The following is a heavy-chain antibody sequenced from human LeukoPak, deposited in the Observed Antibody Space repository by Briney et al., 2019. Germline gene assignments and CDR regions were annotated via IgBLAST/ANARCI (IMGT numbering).Heavy chain of an antibody. D-gene: IGHD1-26*01. Sequence: GSLRLSCAASGFTFSSYWMSWVRQAPGKGLEWVANIKQDGSEKYYVDSVKGRFTISRDNAKISLYLQMNSLRAEDTAVYYCARDLPRGLVDYWGQGTLVTVSS. CDR2: IKQDGSEK. CDR3: ARDLPRGLVDY. CDR1: GFTFSSYW. J-gene: IGHJ4*02. V-gene: IGHV3-7*03.